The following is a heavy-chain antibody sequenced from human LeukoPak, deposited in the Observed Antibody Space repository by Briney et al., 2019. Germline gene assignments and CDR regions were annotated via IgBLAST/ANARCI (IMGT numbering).Heavy chain of an antibody. CDR1: GYTFTSYG. Sequence: ASVTVSCKASGYTFTSYGISWVRQAPGQGLEWMGWISAYNGNTNYAQKLQGRVTMTTDTSTSTAYMELRSLRSDDTAVYYCAITYDSSGYYYYWGQGTLVTVSS. CDR2: ISAYNGNT. V-gene: IGHV1-18*01. D-gene: IGHD3-22*01. J-gene: IGHJ4*02. CDR3: AITYDSSGYYYY.